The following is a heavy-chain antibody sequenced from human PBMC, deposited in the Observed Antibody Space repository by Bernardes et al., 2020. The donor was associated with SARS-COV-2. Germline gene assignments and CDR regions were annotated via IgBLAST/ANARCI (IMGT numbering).Heavy chain of an antibody. Sequence: WASLRLTCTVSGGSISSYYWSWIRQPPGKGLEWIGYIYYSGRTNYNPSLKSRVTISVDTSKNQFSLKLSSVTAADTAVYYCARRVVVVPAAIDWFDPWGQGTLLTGSS. CDR3: ARRVVVVPAAIDWFDP. J-gene: IGHJ5*02. V-gene: IGHV4-59*08. CDR2: IYYSGRT. CDR1: GGSISSYY. D-gene: IGHD2-2*01.